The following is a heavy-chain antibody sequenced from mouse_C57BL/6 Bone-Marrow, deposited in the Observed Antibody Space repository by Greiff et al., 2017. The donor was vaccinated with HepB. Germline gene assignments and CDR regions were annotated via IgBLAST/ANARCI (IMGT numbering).Heavy chain of an antibody. D-gene: IGHD2-1*01. J-gene: IGHJ2*01. Sequence: DVMLVESGGGLVKPGGSLKLSCAASGFTFSDYGMHWVRQAPEKGLEWVAYISSGSSTIYYADTVKGRFTISRDNAKNTLFLQMTSLRSEDMAMYYCARGGNYGYWGQGTTLTVSS. CDR3: ARGGNYGY. CDR1: GFTFSDYG. CDR2: ISSGSSTI. V-gene: IGHV5-17*01.